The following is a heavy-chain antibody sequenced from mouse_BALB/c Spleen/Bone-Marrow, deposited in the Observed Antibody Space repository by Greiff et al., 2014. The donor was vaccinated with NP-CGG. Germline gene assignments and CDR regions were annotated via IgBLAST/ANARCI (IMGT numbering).Heavy chain of an antibody. D-gene: IGHD1-2*01. Sequence: QVQLKHSGPELVKPGASVRISCKASGFTFTSYFIHWMKERPGQGLEWIGWIYPGNVNTNYNEKFKGKATLTADKSSTTAYMQLSSLTSEDSAVYFCARRFITTTHWYFDVWGAGTTVTVSS. CDR1: GFTFTSYF. V-gene: IGHV1S56*01. J-gene: IGHJ1*01. CDR2: IYPGNVNT. CDR3: ARRFITTTHWYFDV.